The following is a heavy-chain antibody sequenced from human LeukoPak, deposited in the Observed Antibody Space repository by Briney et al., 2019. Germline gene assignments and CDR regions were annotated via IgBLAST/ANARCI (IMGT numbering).Heavy chain of an antibody. CDR2: IYYSGST. V-gene: IGHV4-59*01. CDR3: AKVIGIAARHNWFDP. D-gene: IGHD6-6*01. Sequence: SETLSLTCSVSGGSISSYYWSWIRQPPGKGLEWIGYIYYSGSTNYNPSLKSRVTISVDTSKNQFSLKLSSVTAADTAVYYCAKVIGIAARHNWFDPWGQGTLVTVSS. J-gene: IGHJ5*02. CDR1: GGSISSYY.